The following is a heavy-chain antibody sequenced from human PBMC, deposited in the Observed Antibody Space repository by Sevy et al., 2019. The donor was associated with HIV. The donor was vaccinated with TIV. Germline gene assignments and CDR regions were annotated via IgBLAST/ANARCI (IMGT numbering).Heavy chain of an antibody. CDR3: TRDWNKRGLPVLLDY. Sequence: GGSLRLSCAASGFTFSNAWMSWVRQAPGKGLEWVGRIKSKTDGGTPDYAAPVKGRFTISRDDSKNTLYQNMSSLKTVDTASYYCTRDWNKRGLPVLLDYWGQGTPVTVS. V-gene: IGHV3-15*01. CDR1: GFTFSNAW. J-gene: IGHJ4*02. CDR2: IKSKTDGGTP. D-gene: IGHD1-1*01.